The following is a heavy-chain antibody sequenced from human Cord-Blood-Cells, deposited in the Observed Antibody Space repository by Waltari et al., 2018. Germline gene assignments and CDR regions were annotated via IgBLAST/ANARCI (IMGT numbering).Heavy chain of an antibody. CDR2: INPIFGTA. Sequence: QVQLVQSGAEVKKPGSSVKVSCKASGGTFSSYAISWVRAAPGQGLEWLGGINPIFGTANYAQKFQGRVTITADESTSTAYMELSSLRSEDTAVYYCARDRVVVPAALRGGFDPWGQGTLVTVSS. CDR3: ARDRVVVPAALRGGFDP. V-gene: IGHV1-69*01. CDR1: GGTFSSYA. J-gene: IGHJ5*02. D-gene: IGHD2-2*01.